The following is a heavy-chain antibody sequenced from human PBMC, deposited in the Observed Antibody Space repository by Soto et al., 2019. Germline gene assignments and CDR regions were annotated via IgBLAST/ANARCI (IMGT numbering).Heavy chain of an antibody. CDR3: ASLRSTVVSFDY. Sequence: SETLSLTCTVSAGSISSTNYYWGWIRQPPGKGLEWIGNIYYRGNTYYNPSLNSRVTISVDTSKNQFSLKLSSVTAADTAVYYCASLRSTVVSFDYWGQGTLVTVPQ. D-gene: IGHD4-17*01. V-gene: IGHV4-39*01. CDR2: IYYRGNT. J-gene: IGHJ4*02. CDR1: AGSISSTNYY.